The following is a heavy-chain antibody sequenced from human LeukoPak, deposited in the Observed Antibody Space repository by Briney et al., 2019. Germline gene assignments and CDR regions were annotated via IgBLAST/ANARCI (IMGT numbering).Heavy chain of an antibody. Sequence: SQTLSLTCTVSSGSISSGDYYWSWIRQPPGKGLEWIGYISSSGTNYYNPSLRSRITISVDSSKSQFSLNLSSVTDSDTAVYYCAGVGNGGYGGFDYWGQGTLVTVSS. CDR2: ISSSGTN. V-gene: IGHV4-30-4*01. J-gene: IGHJ4*02. D-gene: IGHD5-12*01. CDR3: AGVGNGGYGGFDY. CDR1: SGSISSGDYY.